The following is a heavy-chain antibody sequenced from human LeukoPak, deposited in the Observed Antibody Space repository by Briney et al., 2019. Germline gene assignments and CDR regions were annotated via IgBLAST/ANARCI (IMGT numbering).Heavy chain of an antibody. J-gene: IGHJ4*02. D-gene: IGHD2-2*01. CDR3: AKDLPAAYFDY. Sequence: GGSLRLSCAAYGFTFSSYAMSWVRQAPGKGLEWVAFIRNDGSTKFYADSVKGRFTISRDNSENTLYLQMNSLRAEDTAVYYCAKDLPAAYFDYWGQGTLVTVSS. V-gene: IGHV3-30*02. CDR2: IRNDGSTK. CDR1: GFTFSSYA.